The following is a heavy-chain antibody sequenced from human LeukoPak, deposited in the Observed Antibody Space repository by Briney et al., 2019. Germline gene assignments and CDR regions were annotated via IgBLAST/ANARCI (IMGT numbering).Heavy chain of an antibody. CDR2: IYTSGST. CDR3: ARDRRDMVRGINIVRQYHYYYYMDV. CDR1: GDSISSNSYY. J-gene: IGHJ6*03. D-gene: IGHD3-10*01. V-gene: IGHV4-61*02. Sequence: SETLSLTCTVSGDSISSNSYYWSWIRQPAGKGLEWIGRIYTSGSTNYNPSLKSRVTISVDTSKSQVSLKLNSVTAADTAVYYCARDRRDMVRGINIVRQYHYYYYMDVWGKGTTVTVSS.